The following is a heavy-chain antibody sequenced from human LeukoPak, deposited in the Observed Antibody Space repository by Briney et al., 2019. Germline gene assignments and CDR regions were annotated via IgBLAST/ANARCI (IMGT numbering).Heavy chain of an antibody. J-gene: IGHJ4*02. D-gene: IGHD7-27*01. V-gene: IGHV1-2*02. CDR1: GYTFTDYY. CDR2: INPNGGGT. Sequence: ASVKVSCKTSGYTFTDYYIHWVRQAPGQGLEWMGWINPNGGGTYYAQRFQGRVTMTRDMSMRTAYMELSGLRVDDTAVYYCARGGRSELGACDYWGQGTLVTVSS. CDR3: ARGGRSELGACDY.